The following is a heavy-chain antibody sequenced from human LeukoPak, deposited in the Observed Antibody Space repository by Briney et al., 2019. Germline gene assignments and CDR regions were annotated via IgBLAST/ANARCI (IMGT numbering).Heavy chain of an antibody. V-gene: IGHV1-69*13. CDR2: IIPIFGTA. CDR1: GGTFSSYA. CDR3: AREGTTYYYDSSGLDY. D-gene: IGHD3-22*01. J-gene: IGHJ4*02. Sequence: SVKVSCKASGGTFSSYAISWVRQAPGQGLEWMGGIIPIFGTANYAQEFQGRVTITADESTSTAYMELSSLRSEDTAVYYCAREGTTYYYDSSGLDYWGQGTLVTVSS.